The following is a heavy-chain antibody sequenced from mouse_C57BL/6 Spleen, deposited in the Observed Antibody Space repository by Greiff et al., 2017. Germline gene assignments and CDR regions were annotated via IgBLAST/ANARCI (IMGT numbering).Heavy chain of an antibody. Sequence: VQLQQSGAELVRPGASVKLSCTASGFNIKDDYMHWVKQRPEQGLEWIGWIDPENGDTEYASKFQGKATITADTSSNTAYLQLSSLTSEDTAVYYCTTVERHFDYWGQGTTLTVSS. CDR1: GFNIKDDY. CDR2: IDPENGDT. J-gene: IGHJ2*01. V-gene: IGHV14-4*01. D-gene: IGHD1-1*01. CDR3: TTVERHFDY.